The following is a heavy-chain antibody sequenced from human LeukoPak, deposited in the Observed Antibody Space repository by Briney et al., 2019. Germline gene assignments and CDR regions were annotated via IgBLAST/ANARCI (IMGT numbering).Heavy chain of an antibody. J-gene: IGHJ4*02. CDR2: INSDGSGT. CDR1: GFTFSSYW. Sequence: GGSLRLSCAASGFTFSSYWMHWVRQAPGKGLVWISRINSDGSGTSYADSVKGRFTISRDDAKNTLYLQMNSLRAEDTAVYYCARADDGANSWVNYWGQGTLVTVSS. CDR3: ARADDGANSWVNY. D-gene: IGHD4-23*01. V-gene: IGHV3-74*01.